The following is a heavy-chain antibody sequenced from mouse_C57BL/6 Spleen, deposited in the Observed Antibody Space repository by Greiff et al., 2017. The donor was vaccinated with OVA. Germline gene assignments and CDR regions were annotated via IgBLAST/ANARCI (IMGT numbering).Heavy chain of an antibody. J-gene: IGHJ2*01. CDR1: GYTFTSYG. V-gene: IGHV1-81*01. D-gene: IGHD1-1*01. Sequence: QVQLKESGAELARPGASVKLSCKASGYTFTSYGISWVKQRTGQGLEWIGEINPRSGNTYYNEKFKGKATLTADKSSSTAYMELRSLTSEDSAVYFCARGISSYHYFDYWGQGTTLTVSS. CDR3: ARGISSYHYFDY. CDR2: INPRSGNT.